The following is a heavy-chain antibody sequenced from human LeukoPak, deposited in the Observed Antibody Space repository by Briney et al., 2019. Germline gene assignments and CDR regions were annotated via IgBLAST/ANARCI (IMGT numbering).Heavy chain of an antibody. CDR3: ATAPPPHYCSSTSCYRNNWFDP. CDR1: GYTFTGYY. D-gene: IGHD2-2*02. Sequence: ASVKVSCKASGYTFTGYYMHWVRQAPGQGLEWMGWINPNSGGTNYAQKFQGRVTMTRDTSISTAYMELSRLRSDDTAVYYCATAPPPHYCSSTSCYRNNWFDPWGQGTLVTVSS. V-gene: IGHV1-2*02. CDR2: INPNSGGT. J-gene: IGHJ5*02.